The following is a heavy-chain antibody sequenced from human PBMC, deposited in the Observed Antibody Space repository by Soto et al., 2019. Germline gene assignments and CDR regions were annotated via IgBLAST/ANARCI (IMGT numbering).Heavy chain of an antibody. V-gene: IGHV1-18*01. CDR2: ISAYNGNT. CDR1: GYTFTSYG. J-gene: IGHJ4*02. D-gene: IGHD1-26*01. Sequence: QVQLVQSGAEVKKPGASVKVSCKASGYTFTSYGISWVRQAPGQGLEWMGWISAYNGNTYYAQKLQGRVTMTTDTXXXXXXXXXXXXRXXXXXXXYCARYGATTAFDYWGQGTLVTV. CDR3: ARYGATTAFDY.